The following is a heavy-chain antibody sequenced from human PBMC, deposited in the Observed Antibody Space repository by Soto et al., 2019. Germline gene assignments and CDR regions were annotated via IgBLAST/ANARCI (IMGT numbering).Heavy chain of an antibody. CDR3: ASAYYYDSSGYYYFDY. J-gene: IGHJ4*02. Sequence: QVQLVQSGAEVKKPGSSVKVSCKASGGTFSSYAISWVRQAPGQGLEWMGGIIPIFGTATYAHKFPGRVTITVDESTSTAYMELSRLRSEDTAVYYCASAYYYDSSGYYYFDYWGQGTLVTVSS. D-gene: IGHD3-22*01. V-gene: IGHV1-69*01. CDR2: IIPIFGTA. CDR1: GGTFSSYA.